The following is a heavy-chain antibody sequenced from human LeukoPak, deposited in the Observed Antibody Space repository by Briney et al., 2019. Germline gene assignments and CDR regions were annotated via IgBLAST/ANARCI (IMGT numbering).Heavy chain of an antibody. V-gene: IGHV4-59*01. CDR3: ARTTEGGYTYDYFYYYYMDV. CDR1: GGSISSYY. Sequence: SETLSLTCTVSGGSISSYYWSWIRQPPGKGLEWIGYIYYSGSTNYNPSLKSRVTISVDTSKNHFSLKLSSVTAADTAVYYCARTTEGGYTYDYFYYYYMDVWGKGTTATVSS. J-gene: IGHJ6*03. D-gene: IGHD5-18*01. CDR2: IYYSGST.